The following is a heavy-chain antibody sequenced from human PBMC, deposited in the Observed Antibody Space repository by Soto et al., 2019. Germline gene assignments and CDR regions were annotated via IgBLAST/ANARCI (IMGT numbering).Heavy chain of an antibody. CDR1: GFTFSSYS. CDR2: ISSSSSTI. V-gene: IGHV3-48*01. Sequence: GGSLRLSCAASGFTFSSYSMNWVRQAPGKGLEWVSYISSSSSTIYYADSVKGRFTISRDNAKNSLYLQMNSLRAEDTAVYYCARAPMILPPHDPFDYWGQGTLVTVSS. D-gene: IGHD2-15*01. J-gene: IGHJ4*02. CDR3: ARAPMILPPHDPFDY.